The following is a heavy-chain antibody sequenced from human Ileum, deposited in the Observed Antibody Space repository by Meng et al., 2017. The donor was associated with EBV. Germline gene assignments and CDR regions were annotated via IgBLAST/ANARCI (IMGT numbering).Heavy chain of an antibody. D-gene: IGHD2-15*01. V-gene: IGHV4-59*08. J-gene: IGHJ4*02. CDR3: ARGGWSLDY. CDR2: IYYSGST. CDR1: GCSIRSFY. Sequence: QVQLPGAGPGLVKPSGIWSPTCTSSGCSIRSFYWSWIRQPPGKGLEWIGYIYYSGSTNYNPSLKSRVTISVDTSKNQFSLNLSSVTAADTAVYYCARGGWSLDYWGQGTLVTVSS.